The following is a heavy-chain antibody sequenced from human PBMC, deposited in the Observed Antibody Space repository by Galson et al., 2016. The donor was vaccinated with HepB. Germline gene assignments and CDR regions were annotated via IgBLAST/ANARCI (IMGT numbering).Heavy chain of an antibody. CDR2: IKQDGSEK. CDR1: GFSFSTFW. D-gene: IGHD6-19*01. V-gene: IGHV3-7*01. Sequence: SLRLSCAASGFSFSTFWMSWVRQAPGKGLEWLANIKQDGSEKHYVDSVKGRFTISRDNAKNSLFLQVNSLRADDTAVYYCTSRGWRPIDYWGQGTLVTVSS. J-gene: IGHJ4*02. CDR3: TSRGWRPIDY.